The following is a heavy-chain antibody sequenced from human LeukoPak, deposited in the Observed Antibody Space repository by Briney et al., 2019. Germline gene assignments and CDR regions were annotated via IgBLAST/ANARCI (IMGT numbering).Heavy chain of an antibody. CDR1: GGSFSGYY. J-gene: IGHJ6*03. D-gene: IGHD3-3*01. CDR3: ARYYYGGSYYYYYYMDV. CDR2: INHSGST. V-gene: IGHV4-34*01. Sequence: SETLSLTCAVYGGSFSGYYWSWIRQPPGKGLEWIGEINHSGSTNYNPSLKSRVTISVDTSKNQFSLKLSSVTAADTAVYYCARYYYGGSYYYYYYMDVWGKGTTVTVSS.